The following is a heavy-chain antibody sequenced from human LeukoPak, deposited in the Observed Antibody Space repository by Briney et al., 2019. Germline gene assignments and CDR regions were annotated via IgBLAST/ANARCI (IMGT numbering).Heavy chain of an antibody. CDR2: ISSSGSTI. CDR1: GFTFSSYG. J-gene: IGHJ4*02. V-gene: IGHV3-11*01. Sequence: GGSLRLSCAASGFTFSSYGMSWIRQAPGKGLEWVSYISSSGSTIYYADSVKGRFTISRDNAKNSLYLQMNSLRAEDTAVYYCARFGSGSYFLREYWGQGTLVTVSS. D-gene: IGHD3-10*01. CDR3: ARFGSGSYFLREY.